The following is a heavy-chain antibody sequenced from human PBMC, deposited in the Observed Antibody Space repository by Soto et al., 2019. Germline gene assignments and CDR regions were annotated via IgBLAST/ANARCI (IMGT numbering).Heavy chain of an antibody. CDR3: ARVGRYFDWLLYGMDY. CDR1: GFTFSSYG. CDR2: ISYDGSGK. J-gene: IGHJ4*02. D-gene: IGHD3-9*01. Sequence: QVQLVESGGGVVQPGRSLRLSCAASGFTFSSYGMHWVRQAPGKGLEWVAVISYDGSGKYYADSVRGRFTISRDNSKNTLYLQMNSLRVEDTAVYYCARVGRYFDWLLYGMDYWGQGTLVTVSS. V-gene: IGHV3-33*05.